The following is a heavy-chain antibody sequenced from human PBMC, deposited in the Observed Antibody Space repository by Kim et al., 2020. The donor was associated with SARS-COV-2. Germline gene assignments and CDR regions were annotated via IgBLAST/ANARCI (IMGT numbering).Heavy chain of an antibody. CDR2: INPNSGGT. D-gene: IGHD6-13*01. V-gene: IGHV1-2*02. CDR1: GYTFTGYY. CDR3: ATETIAAAGPHYCLYYGMDY. Sequence: ASVKVSCKASGYTFTGYYMHWVRQAPGQGLEWMGWINPNSGGTNYAQKFQGRVTMTRDTSISTAYMELSRLRSDDTAVYYCATETIAAAGPHYCLYYGMDYWGQGTTVTVSS. J-gene: IGHJ6*02.